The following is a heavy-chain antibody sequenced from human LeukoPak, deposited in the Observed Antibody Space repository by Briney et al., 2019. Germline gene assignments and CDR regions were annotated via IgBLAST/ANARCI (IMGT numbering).Heavy chain of an antibody. CDR1: GFTFSSYS. Sequence: PGGSLRLSCAASGFTFSSYSMNWVRQAPGKGLEWVSYISSSSSTIYYADSVKGRFTISRDNAENSLYLQMNSLRAEDTAVYYCARDPPTSIAVAGTDYWGQGTLVTVSS. CDR3: ARDPPTSIAVAGTDY. V-gene: IGHV3-48*01. D-gene: IGHD6-19*01. J-gene: IGHJ4*02. CDR2: ISSSSSTI.